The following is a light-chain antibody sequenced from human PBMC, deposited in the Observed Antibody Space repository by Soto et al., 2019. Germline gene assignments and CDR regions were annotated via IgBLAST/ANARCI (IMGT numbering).Light chain of an antibody. CDR3: AAWDDSLNNMV. Sequence: QSVLIQPPSASGTPGQRVTISCSGSSSNIGSKTVNWYQQLPGTAPKLLIYSNNQRPSGVPDRFSGSKSGTSASLAISGLQSEDEADYYCAAWDDSLNNMVFGGGTKVTVL. CDR1: SSNIGSKT. V-gene: IGLV1-44*01. CDR2: SNN. J-gene: IGLJ2*01.